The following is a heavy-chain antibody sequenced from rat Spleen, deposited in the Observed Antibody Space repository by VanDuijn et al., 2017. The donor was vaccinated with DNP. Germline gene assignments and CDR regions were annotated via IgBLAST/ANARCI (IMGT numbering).Heavy chain of an antibody. J-gene: IGHJ4*01. CDR1: GFTISDYN. D-gene: IGHD1-2*01. V-gene: IGHV5-7*01. CDR2: ISYEGSST. CDR3: TRDNYSSYMPYYYAMDA. Sequence: EVQLVESGGGLVQPGRSLKFSCAASGFTISDYNMAWVRQAPKKGLEWVATISYEGSSTYYRDSVKGRFTISRDNAKSTLYLQMNSLRSEDTATYYCTRDNYSSYMPYYYAMDAWGQGTSVTVSS.